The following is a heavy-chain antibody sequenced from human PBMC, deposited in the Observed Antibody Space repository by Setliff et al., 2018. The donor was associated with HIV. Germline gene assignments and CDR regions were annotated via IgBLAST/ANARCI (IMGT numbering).Heavy chain of an antibody. CDR3: ARDFTYYYDSSGYQGFDP. CDR2: ISSSSSYI. J-gene: IGHJ5*02. CDR1: GFTFDDYG. V-gene: IGHV3-21*01. Sequence: SGGPLRLSCAASGFTFDDYGMSWVRQAPGKGLEWVSSISSSSSYIYYADSVKGRFTISRDNAKNSLYLQMNSLRAEDTAVYYCARDFTYYYDSSGYQGFDPWGQGTLVTVSS. D-gene: IGHD3-22*01.